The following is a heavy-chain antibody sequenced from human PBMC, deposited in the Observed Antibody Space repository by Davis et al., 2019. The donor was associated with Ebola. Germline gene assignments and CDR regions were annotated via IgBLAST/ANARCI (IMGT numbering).Heavy chain of an antibody. CDR2: TYSGGST. V-gene: IGHV3-53*01. CDR3: ARVAYFDKSGYFPVDY. Sequence: GGSLRLSCAASGFTVNNNRMSWVRQAPGKGLEWVSVTYSGGSTYYADSVKGRFTISRDNSKNTLYLQMNRLRAEDTAVYYCARVAYFDKSGYFPVDYWGQGTLVTVSS. D-gene: IGHD3-22*01. CDR1: GFTVNNNR. J-gene: IGHJ4*02.